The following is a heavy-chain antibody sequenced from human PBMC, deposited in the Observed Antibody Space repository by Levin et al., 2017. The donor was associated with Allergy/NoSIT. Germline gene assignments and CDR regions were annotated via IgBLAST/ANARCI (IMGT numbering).Heavy chain of an antibody. D-gene: IGHD2-15*01. V-gene: IGHV5-51*01. CDR2: IYPGDSDT. J-gene: IGHJ1*01. Sequence: GGSLRLSCKGSGYSFTSYWIGWVRQMPGKGLEWMGIIYPGDSDTRYSPSFQGQVTISADKSISTAYLQWSSLKASDTAMYYCARDSSGGPADFQHWGQGTLVTVSS. CDR1: GYSFTSYW. CDR3: ARDSSGGPADFQH.